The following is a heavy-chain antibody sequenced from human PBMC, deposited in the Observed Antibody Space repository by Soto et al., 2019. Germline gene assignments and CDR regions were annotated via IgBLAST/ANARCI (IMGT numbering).Heavy chain of an antibody. V-gene: IGHV1-18*04. CDR1: GYTFTSYG. CDR3: ARVGSDGDLQGYYFDY. Sequence: ASVKVSCKASGYTFTSYGISWVRQAPGQGLEWMGWISAYNGNTNYAQKLQGRVTMTTDTSTSTAYMELRSLGSDDTAVYYCARVGSDGDLQGYYFDYWGQGTLVTVSS. CDR2: ISAYNGNT. D-gene: IGHD4-17*01. J-gene: IGHJ4*02.